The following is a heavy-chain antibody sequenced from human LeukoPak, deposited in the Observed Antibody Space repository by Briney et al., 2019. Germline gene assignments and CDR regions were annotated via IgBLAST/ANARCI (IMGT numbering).Heavy chain of an antibody. CDR3: ARGRRYDFWSGYYSY. V-gene: IGHV4-4*02. CDR1: GGSISSSNW. D-gene: IGHD3-3*01. J-gene: IGHJ4*02. CDR2: IYHSGST. Sequence: SETLSLTYAVSGGSISSSNWWSWVRQPPGKGLEWIGEIYHSGSTNYNPSLKSRVTISVDTSKNQFSLKLSSVTAADTAVYYCARGRRYDFWSGYYSYWGQGTLVTVSS.